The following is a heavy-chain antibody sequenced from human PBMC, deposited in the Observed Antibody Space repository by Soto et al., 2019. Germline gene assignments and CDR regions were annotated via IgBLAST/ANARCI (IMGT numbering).Heavy chain of an antibody. CDR2: ISYDGSNK. V-gene: IGHV3-30*18. Sequence: QVQLVESGGGVVQPGRSLRLSCAASGFTFSSYGMHWVRQAPGKGLEWVAVISYDGSNKYYADSVKGRFTISRDNSKNTLYLQMNSLRAVYTAVYYCAKTRHQRIAARPPFDYWGQGTLFTVSS. CDR1: GFTFSSYG. CDR3: AKTRHQRIAARPPFDY. D-gene: IGHD6-6*01. J-gene: IGHJ4*02.